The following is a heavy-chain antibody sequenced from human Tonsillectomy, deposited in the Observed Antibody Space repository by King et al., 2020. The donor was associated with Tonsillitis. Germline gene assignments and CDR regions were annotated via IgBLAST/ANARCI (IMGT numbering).Heavy chain of an antibody. CDR3: ARGPQGATVIDY. CDR2: IGTAGDT. V-gene: IGHV3-13*01. D-gene: IGHD4-17*01. Sequence: VQLVESGGGLVQPGGSLRLSCAASGFTFSSYDMHWVRQATGKGLEWVSAIGTAGDTYYPGSVKGRFTISRENAKNSLYLQMNSLRAGDTAVYYCARGPQGATVIDYWGQGTLVTVSS. J-gene: IGHJ4*02. CDR1: GFTFSSYD.